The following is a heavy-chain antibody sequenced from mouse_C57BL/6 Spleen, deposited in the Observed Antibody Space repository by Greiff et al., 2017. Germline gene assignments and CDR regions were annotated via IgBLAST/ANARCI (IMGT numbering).Heavy chain of an antibody. V-gene: IGHV2-6*01. D-gene: IGHD2-5*01. J-gene: IGHJ3*01. CDR3: ASGNYSNPFAY. CDR2: IWGVGST. Sequence: QVQLKESGPGLVAPSQSLSITCTVSGFSLTSYGVDWVRQSPGKGLEWLGVIWGVGSTNYNSALKSRLSISKDNSKSQVFLKMNSLQTDDTAMYYCASGNYSNPFAYWGQGTLVTVSA. CDR1: GFSLTSYG.